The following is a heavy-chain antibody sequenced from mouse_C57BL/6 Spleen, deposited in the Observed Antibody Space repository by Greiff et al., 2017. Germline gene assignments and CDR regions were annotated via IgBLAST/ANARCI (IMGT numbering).Heavy chain of an antibody. D-gene: IGHD2-4*01. Sequence: EVQLQQSGPELVKPGASVKISCKASGYSFTGYYMNWVKQSPEKSLEWIGEINPSTGGTTYNQKFKAKATLTVDKSSSTAYMQLKSLTAEDSAVYYCARLITDYFYYWGQGTTLTVSS. CDR2: INPSTGGT. V-gene: IGHV1-42*01. J-gene: IGHJ2*01. CDR3: ARLITDYFYY. CDR1: GYSFTGYY.